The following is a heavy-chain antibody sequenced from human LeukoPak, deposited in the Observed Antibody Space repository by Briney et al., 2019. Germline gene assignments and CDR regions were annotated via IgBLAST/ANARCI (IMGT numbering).Heavy chain of an antibody. J-gene: IGHJ4*02. CDR3: TTTGGTTTRFVDY. CDR1: GFTLNNAW. Sequence: GGSLRLSCAASGFTLNNAWMNWVRQAPGKGLEWVGHIQSKTNGGTTDYAAPVKGRFTISRDDSKNTLYLQMNSLKTEDTAVYYCTTTGGTTTRFVDYWGQGTLVTVSS. V-gene: IGHV3-15*01. CDR2: IQSKTNGGTT. D-gene: IGHD1-26*01.